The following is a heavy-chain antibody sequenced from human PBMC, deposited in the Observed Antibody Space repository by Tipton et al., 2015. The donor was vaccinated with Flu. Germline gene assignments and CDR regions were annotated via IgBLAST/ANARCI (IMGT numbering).Heavy chain of an antibody. D-gene: IGHD3-10*01. V-gene: IGHV3-7*01. J-gene: IGHJ4*02. CDR3: ARDFRGLTPPFDY. CDR2: IKQDGSEK. Sequence: VQLVQSGGGLVQPGGSLRLSCAASGFTFSSYWMSWVRQAPGKGLEWVANIKQDGSEKYYVDSVKGRFTISRDNAKNSLYLQMNSLRAEDTAVYYCARDFRGLTPPFDYWGQGTLVTVSS. CDR1: GFTFSSYW.